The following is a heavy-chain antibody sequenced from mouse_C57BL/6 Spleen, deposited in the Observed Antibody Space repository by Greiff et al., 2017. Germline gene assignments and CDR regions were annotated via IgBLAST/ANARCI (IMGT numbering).Heavy chain of an antibody. J-gene: IGHJ4*01. Sequence: EVQVVESGGGLVKPGGSLKLSCAASGFTFSSYAMSWVRQTPEKRLEWVATISDGGSYTYYPDNVKGRFTISRDNAKNNLYLQMSHLKSEDTAMYYCARDEGITTVVAKGYAMDYWGQGTSVTVSS. D-gene: IGHD1-1*01. CDR1: GFTFSSYA. CDR2: ISDGGSYT. V-gene: IGHV5-4*01. CDR3: ARDEGITTVVAKGYAMDY.